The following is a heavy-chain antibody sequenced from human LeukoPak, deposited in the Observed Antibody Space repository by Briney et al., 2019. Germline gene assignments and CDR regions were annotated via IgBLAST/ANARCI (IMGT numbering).Heavy chain of an antibody. D-gene: IGHD3-16*01. Sequence: SVKVSCKASGGTFSSYAISWVRQAPGQGLEWMGGIIPIFGTANYAQKFQGRVTITADESTSTAYMELSSLRSEDTAVYHCALEGGVAEAPSRYYYGMDVWGQGTTVTVSS. V-gene: IGHV1-69*13. J-gene: IGHJ6*02. CDR1: GGTFSSYA. CDR3: ALEGGVAEAPSRYYYGMDV. CDR2: IIPIFGTA.